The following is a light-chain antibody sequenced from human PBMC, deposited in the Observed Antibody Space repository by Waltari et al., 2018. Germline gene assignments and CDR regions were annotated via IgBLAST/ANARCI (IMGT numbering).Light chain of an antibody. J-gene: IGKJ1*01. Sequence: DIQMTQSPSSLSASVGDRVTITCRASQSISSYLNWYQQKPGKVPKLLIYAASSLQSGVPSRFSGSGSWTDFTLTISSLQPEDFATYYCQQSYSTPPTFGQGTKVEIK. CDR3: QQSYSTPPT. CDR1: QSISSY. V-gene: IGKV1-39*01. CDR2: AAS.